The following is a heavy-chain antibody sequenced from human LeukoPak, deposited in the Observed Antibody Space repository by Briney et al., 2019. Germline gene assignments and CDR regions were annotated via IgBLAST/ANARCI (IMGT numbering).Heavy chain of an antibody. CDR3: ARSPLPHYYDSSGYYYYYMDV. CDR2: INRSGGST. Sequence: ASVKVSCKASGYTFTSYYMHWVRQAPGRGLEWMGIINRSGGSTSYAQKFQGRVTMTRDMSTSTVYMELSSLRSEDTAVYYCARSPLPHYYDSSGYYYYYMDVWGKGTTVTVSS. J-gene: IGHJ6*03. D-gene: IGHD3-22*01. CDR1: GYTFTSYY. V-gene: IGHV1-46*01.